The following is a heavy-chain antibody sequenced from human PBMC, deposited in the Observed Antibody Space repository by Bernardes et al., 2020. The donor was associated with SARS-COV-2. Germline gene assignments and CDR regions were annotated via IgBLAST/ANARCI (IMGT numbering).Heavy chain of an antibody. D-gene: IGHD5-12*01. V-gene: IGHV5-51*01. CDR1: GYSVTGQW. CDR2: IYPGDSDT. Sequence: GASRKTACEATGYSVTGQWSAWVRKNPGKGLEWMGTIYPGDSDTRYSSSFEGQVTMSADKAMSTAYLQWSGLKASDTAIYYCARPEIYSGYENWGQGTLVTVSS. J-gene: IGHJ4*02. CDR3: ARPEIYSGYEN.